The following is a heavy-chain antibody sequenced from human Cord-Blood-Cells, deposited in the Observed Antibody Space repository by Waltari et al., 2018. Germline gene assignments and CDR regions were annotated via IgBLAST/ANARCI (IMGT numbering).Heavy chain of an antibody. V-gene: IGHV3-33*01. CDR2: IWYDGSNK. CDR1: GFTFSSYG. Sequence: QVQLVESGGGVVQPGRSLRLSCAASGFTFSSYGMHWVRQAPGKGLEWVAVIWYDGSNKYYADYVKGRFTISRDNSKNTLYLQMNSLRAEDTAVYYCARQFSSWYDYWGQGTLVTVSS. CDR3: ARQFSSWYDY. D-gene: IGHD6-13*01. J-gene: IGHJ4*02.